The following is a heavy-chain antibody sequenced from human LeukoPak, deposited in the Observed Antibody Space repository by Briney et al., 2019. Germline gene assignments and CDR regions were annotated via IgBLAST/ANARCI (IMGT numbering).Heavy chain of an antibody. CDR3: XTGASAXDSSGVXXXY. J-gene: IGHJ4*02. CDR2: IKSDGSST. CDR1: GFTFSSYW. D-gene: IGHD3-22*01. Sequence: GGSLRLSCAASGFTFSSYWMHWVRQAPGKGLVWVSRIKSDGSSTSYADPMKGRFTISRDNAKNTVYLQMNSLRAEDTAVYYXXTGASAXDSSGVXXXYWGQXTXVTX. V-gene: IGHV3-74*01.